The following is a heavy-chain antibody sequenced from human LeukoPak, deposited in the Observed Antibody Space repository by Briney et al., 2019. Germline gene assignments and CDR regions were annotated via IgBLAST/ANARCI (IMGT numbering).Heavy chain of an antibody. CDR1: GFTLNTHG. D-gene: IGHD3-3*01. J-gene: IGHJ4*02. CDR2: IWFDGSVK. V-gene: IGHV3-33*06. Sequence: PGGSLRLSCAASGFTLNTHGMHWVRQAPGKGLEWVAAIWFDGSVKNYSDAVKGRFTISRDNSVNTLYLQMDSVRVEDTAMYYCAKDTAIQFLEPAFWGQGTLVTVSS. CDR3: AKDTAIQFLEPAF.